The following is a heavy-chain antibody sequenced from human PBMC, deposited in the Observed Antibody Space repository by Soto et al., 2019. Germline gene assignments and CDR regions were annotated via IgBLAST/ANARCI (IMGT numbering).Heavy chain of an antibody. V-gene: IGHV1-69*01. J-gene: IGHJ2*01. CDR3: AREYSSSSQYLYFDV. Sequence: QVQLVQSGAEVKKPGSSVKVSCKVSGGIFSSYAIGWVRQAPGQGLEWMAGIIPITGTTNRAQKFQGRVTVTADESTTTVYMELSSLTAEYTAVYYCAREYSSSSQYLYFDVWGRGTLVTVSS. D-gene: IGHD6-6*01. CDR1: GGIFSSYA. CDR2: IIPITGTT.